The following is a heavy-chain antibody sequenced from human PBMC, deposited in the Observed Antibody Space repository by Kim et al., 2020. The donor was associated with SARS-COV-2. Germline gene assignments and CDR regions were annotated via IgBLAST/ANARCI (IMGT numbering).Heavy chain of an antibody. J-gene: IGHJ4*02. CDR2: IIPIFGTA. V-gene: IGHV1-69*13. CDR3: AREGGGYSGYDSPHFDY. Sequence: SVKVSCKASGGTFSSYAISWVRQAPGQWLEWMGGIIPIFGTANYAQKFQGRVTITADESTSTAYMELSSLRSEDTAVYYCAREGGGYSGYDSPHFDYWGQGTLVTVSS. CDR1: GGTFSSYA. D-gene: IGHD5-12*01.